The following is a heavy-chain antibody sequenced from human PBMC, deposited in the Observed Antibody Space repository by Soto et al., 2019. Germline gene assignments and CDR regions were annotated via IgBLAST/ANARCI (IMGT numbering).Heavy chain of an antibody. Sequence: SETLSLTCTVSGGAISSYYWSWIRQPPGKGLEWIGYIYYSGSTNYSPSLKSRFTISVDTSKNQFSLKLSSVTAADTAVYYCALGYCTNGVCPDAFDIWGQGTMVX. CDR1: GGAISSYY. V-gene: IGHV4-59*01. J-gene: IGHJ3*02. CDR2: IYYSGST. CDR3: ALGYCTNGVCPDAFDI. D-gene: IGHD2-8*01.